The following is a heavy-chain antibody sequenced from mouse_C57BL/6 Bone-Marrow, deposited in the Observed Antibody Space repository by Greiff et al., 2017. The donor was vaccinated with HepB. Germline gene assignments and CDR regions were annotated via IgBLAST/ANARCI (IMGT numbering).Heavy chain of an antibody. Sequence: EVMLVESGGGLVKPGGSLKLSCAASGFTFSSYAMSWVRQTPEKRLEWVATISDGGSYTYYPDNVKGRFTISRDNAKNNLYLQISHLKSEDTAMYYCATTVVANFDVWGTGTTVTVSS. D-gene: IGHD1-1*01. CDR1: GFTFSSYA. V-gene: IGHV5-4*03. CDR3: ATTVVANFDV. CDR2: ISDGGSYT. J-gene: IGHJ1*03.